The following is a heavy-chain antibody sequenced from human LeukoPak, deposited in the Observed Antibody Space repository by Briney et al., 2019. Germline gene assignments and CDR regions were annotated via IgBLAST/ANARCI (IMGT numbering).Heavy chain of an antibody. J-gene: IGHJ4*02. V-gene: IGHV4-34*01. CDR3: ARGCVWCGFGY. CDR2: INHSGST. CDR1: GGSFSGYY. D-gene: IGHD3-3*01. Sequence: SETLSLTCAVYGGSFSGYYWSWIRQPPGKGLEWIGEINHSGSTNYNPSLKSRVTISVDTSKNQFSLKLSSVTAADTAVYYCARGCVWCGFGYWGQGTLVTVSS.